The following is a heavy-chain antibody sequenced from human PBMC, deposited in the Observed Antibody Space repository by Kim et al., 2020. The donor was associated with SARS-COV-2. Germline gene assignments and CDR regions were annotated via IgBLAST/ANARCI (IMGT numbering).Heavy chain of an antibody. D-gene: IGHD3-22*01. CDR2: IDPSDSYT. J-gene: IGHJ4*02. CDR1: GYSFTSYW. CDR3: ARQDYYDSSGYYSFEKGIQIVRNY. Sequence: GESLKISCKGSGYSFTSYWISWVRQMPGKGLEWMGRIDPSDSYTNYSPSFQGHVTISADKSISTAYLQWSSLKASDTAMYYCARQDYYDSSGYYSFEKGIQIVRNYWGQGTLVTVSS. V-gene: IGHV5-10-1*01.